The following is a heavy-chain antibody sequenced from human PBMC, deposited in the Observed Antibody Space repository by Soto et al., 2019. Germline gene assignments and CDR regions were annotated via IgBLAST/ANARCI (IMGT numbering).Heavy chain of an antibody. CDR2: ISSSSDTI. J-gene: IGHJ4*02. Sequence: EVQLVESGGGSVQPGGSLRLSCAASGITISSNGMNWVRQAPGKGVEWVSYISSSSDTIYYADFVKGRFTISRDNAKNSLYLQMNSLRVEDTATYYCARGMGIATTGRYDYWGQGTLVTVSS. CDR3: ARGMGIATTGRYDY. D-gene: IGHD1-1*01. V-gene: IGHV3-48*01. CDR1: GITISSNG.